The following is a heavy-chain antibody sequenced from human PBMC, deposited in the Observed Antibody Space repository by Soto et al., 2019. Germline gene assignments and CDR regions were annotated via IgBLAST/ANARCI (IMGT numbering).Heavy chain of an antibody. D-gene: IGHD2-2*01. CDR3: ARGGYCSSTSCYQTADY. J-gene: IGHJ4*02. V-gene: IGHV4-34*01. Sequence: PSETLSLTCAVYGGSFSGYYWSWIRQPPGKGLEWIGEINHSGSTNYNPSLKSRVTISVDTSKNQFSLKLSSVTAADTAVYYCARGGYCSSTSCYQTADYWGQGTLVTVSS. CDR1: GGSFSGYY. CDR2: INHSGST.